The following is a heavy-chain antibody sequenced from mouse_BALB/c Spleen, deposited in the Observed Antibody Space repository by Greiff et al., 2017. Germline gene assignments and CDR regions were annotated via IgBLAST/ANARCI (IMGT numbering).Heavy chain of an antibody. D-gene: IGHD6-1*01. CDR2: ISSGSSTI. J-gene: IGHJ3*01. V-gene: IGHV5-17*02. Sequence: EVMLVESGGGLVQPGGSRKLSCAASGFTFSSFGMHWVRQAPEKGLEWVAYISSGSSTIYYADTVKGRFTISRDNPKNTLFLQMTSLRSEDTAMYYCAREGGHEGFAYWGQGTLVTVSA. CDR3: AREGGHEGFAY. CDR1: GFTFSSFG.